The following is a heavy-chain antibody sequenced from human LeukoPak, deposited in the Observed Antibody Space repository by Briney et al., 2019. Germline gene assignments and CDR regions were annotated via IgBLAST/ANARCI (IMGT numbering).Heavy chain of an antibody. Sequence: PGGSLRLSCAASGFTFSSYGMHWVRQAPGKGLEWGAVISYDGSNKYYADSVKGRFTISRDNSKNTLYLQMNSLRAEDTAVYYCAKDREEGFGEFYYYYYYGMDVWGQGTTVTVSS. CDR2: ISYDGSNK. D-gene: IGHD3-10*01. J-gene: IGHJ6*02. CDR3: AKDREEGFGEFYYYYYYGMDV. CDR1: GFTFSSYG. V-gene: IGHV3-30*18.